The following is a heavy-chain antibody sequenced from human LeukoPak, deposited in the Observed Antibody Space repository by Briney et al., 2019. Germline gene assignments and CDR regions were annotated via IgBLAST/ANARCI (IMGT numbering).Heavy chain of an antibody. CDR2: ISSSSSYT. Sequence: PGGSLRLSCAASGFTFSSYSMNWVRQAPGKGLEWVAYISSSSSYTSSADSVKGRFTISRDNAKTSLYLQMNSLRAEDTAVYYCARDRLAFDDGFDCWGQGTLVTVSS. CDR1: GFTFSSYS. V-gene: IGHV3-21*01. D-gene: IGHD4-17*01. J-gene: IGHJ4*02. CDR3: ARDRLAFDDGFDC.